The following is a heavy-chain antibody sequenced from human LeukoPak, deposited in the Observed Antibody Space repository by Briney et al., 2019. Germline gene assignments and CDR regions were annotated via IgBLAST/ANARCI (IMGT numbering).Heavy chain of an antibody. J-gene: IGHJ4*02. CDR2: IWYDGSNK. Sequence: GRSLRLSCAASGFTFSSYGMHWVRQAPGKGLEWVAVIWYDGSNKYYADSVKGRFAISRDNSKNTLYLQMNSLRAEDTAVYYCARGRRVAAAGTPLDYWGQGTLVTVSS. D-gene: IGHD6-13*01. CDR1: GFTFSSYG. CDR3: ARGRRVAAAGTPLDY. V-gene: IGHV3-33*01.